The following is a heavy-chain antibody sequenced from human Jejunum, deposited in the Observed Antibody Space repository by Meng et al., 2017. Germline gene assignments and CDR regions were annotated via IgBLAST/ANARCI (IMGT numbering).Heavy chain of an antibody. CDR1: EDSVSSNSAA. V-gene: IGHV6-1*01. J-gene: IGHJ4*02. CDR2: KYYRSKYYN. D-gene: IGHD3-10*02. Sequence: QLQHSAPGLVNPSQTPSLTCAISEDSVSSNSAAWNRIRQSPSRGLEWLGRKYYRSKYYNDYALSVKSRITINPDTSKNQFSLQLNSVTPEDTAIYYCARDWGDVRGGFDFWGQGTLVTVSS. CDR3: ARDWGDVRGGFDF.